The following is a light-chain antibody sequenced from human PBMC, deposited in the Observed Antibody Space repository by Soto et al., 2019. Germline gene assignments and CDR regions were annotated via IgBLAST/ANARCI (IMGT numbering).Light chain of an antibody. J-gene: IGKJ3*01. Sequence: EIVLTQSPATLSLSPGERATLSCRASQRVSTNYLAWYQQRPGQAPRLLIFGASYRATGIPDRFSGSGSGTELTLTISRLEPEDFAVYDCQHYSSSPPEFTFGPGTKVDSK. CDR1: QRVSTNY. CDR2: GAS. CDR3: QHYSSSPPEFT. V-gene: IGKV3-20*01.